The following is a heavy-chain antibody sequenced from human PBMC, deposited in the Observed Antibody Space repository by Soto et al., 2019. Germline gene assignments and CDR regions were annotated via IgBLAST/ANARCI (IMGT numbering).Heavy chain of an antibody. CDR1: GFPFNNYA. D-gene: IGHD2-8*02. J-gene: IGHJ4*02. CDR3: ARGSTDRCAGVVCYPFDR. V-gene: IGHV3-23*01. Sequence: EVQLLESGGGLAQPGGSLRLSCVASGFPFNNYAINWVRLAPGKRLEWVASIIGAATDTYYAGSVKGRFTVSRDNSVNKVYLQMNSLRADDTAIYFCARGSTDRCAGVVCYPFDRWGRGTLVTVSS. CDR2: IIGAATDT.